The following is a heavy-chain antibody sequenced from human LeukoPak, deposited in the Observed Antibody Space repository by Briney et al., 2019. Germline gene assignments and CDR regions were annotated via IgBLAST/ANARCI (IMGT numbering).Heavy chain of an antibody. CDR1: GGSISSYY. D-gene: IGHD5-24*01. CDR3: ARVVDHGYSDY. Sequence: PSETLSLICTVSGGSISSYYWSWIRQPPGKGLEWIGYIYYSGSTKYNPSLKSRVTISVDTSKNQFSLELSSVTAADTAVYYCARVVDHGYSDYWGLGTLVTVSS. CDR2: IYYSGST. V-gene: IGHV4-59*01. J-gene: IGHJ4*02.